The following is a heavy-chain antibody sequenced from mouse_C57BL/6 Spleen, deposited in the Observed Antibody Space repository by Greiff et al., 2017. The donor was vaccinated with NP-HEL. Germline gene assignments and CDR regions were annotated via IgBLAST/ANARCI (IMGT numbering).Heavy chain of an antibody. CDR1: GYAFSSSW. CDR2: IYPGDGDT. V-gene: IGHV1-82*01. CDR3: ARNPLCNLAWFAY. Sequence: QVQLQQSGPELVKPGASVKISCKASGYAFSSSWMNWVKQRPGKGLEWIGRIYPGDGDTNYNGKFKGKATLTADKSSSTAYMQLSSLTSEDSAVYFCARNPLCNLAWFAYWGQGTLVTVSA. D-gene: IGHD2-1*01. J-gene: IGHJ3*01.